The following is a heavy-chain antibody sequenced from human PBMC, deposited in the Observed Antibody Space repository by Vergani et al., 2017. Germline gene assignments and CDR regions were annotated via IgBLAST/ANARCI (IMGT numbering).Heavy chain of an antibody. V-gene: IGHV1-69*06. CDR2: IIPIFGTA. Sequence: QVQLVQSGAEVKKPGSSVKVSCKASGGTFSSYAISWVRQAPGQGLEWMGGIIPIFGTANYAQKFQGRFTITADKSTSTAYMELSSLGSEDTAVYYCCLWGSYRHTNFDYWGQGTLVTVSS. J-gene: IGHJ4*02. D-gene: IGHD3-16*02. CDR3: CLWGSYRHTNFDY. CDR1: GGTFSSYA.